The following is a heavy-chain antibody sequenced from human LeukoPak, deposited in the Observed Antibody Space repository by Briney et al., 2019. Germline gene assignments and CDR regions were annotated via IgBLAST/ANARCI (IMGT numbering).Heavy chain of an antibody. J-gene: IGHJ4*02. V-gene: IGHV1-24*01. CDR2: FDPEDGET. D-gene: IGHD5-12*01. CDR3: ATDLAYSGYDRFDY. CDR1: GYTLTELS. Sequence: ASVKVSCKVSGYTLTELSMHWVRQAPGKGLEWMGGFDPEDGETIYAQKFQGRVTMTEDTSTDTAYMELSSLRSEDTAVYYCATDLAYSGYDRFDYWGQGTLVTVSS.